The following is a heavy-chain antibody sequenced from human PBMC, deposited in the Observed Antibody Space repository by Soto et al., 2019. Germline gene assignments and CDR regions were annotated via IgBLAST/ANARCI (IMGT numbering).Heavy chain of an antibody. D-gene: IGHD5-12*01. CDR3: AAARGYSGTPPLS. CDR2: IYYSGST. CDR1: GGSISSYY. Sequence: SETLSLTCTVSGGSISSYYWSWIRQPPGKGLEWIGYIYYSGSTNYNPSLKSRVTITRDMSTSTAYMELSSLRSEDTAVYYCAAARGYSGTPPLSWGQGTLVTVS. V-gene: IGHV4-59*03. J-gene: IGHJ5*02.